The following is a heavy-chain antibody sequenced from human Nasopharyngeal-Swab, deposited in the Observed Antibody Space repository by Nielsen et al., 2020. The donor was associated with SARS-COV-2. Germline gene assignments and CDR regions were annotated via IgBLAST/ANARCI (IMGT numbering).Heavy chain of an antibody. CDR1: GYTFTSYG. CDR2: ISAYNGNT. Sequence: ASVKVSCKASGYTFTSYGISWVRQAPEQGLEWMGWISAYNGNTNYAQKLQGRVTMTTDTSTSTAYMELRSLRSDDTAVYYCARHYDFWSGYLPYYFDYWGQGTLVTVSS. CDR3: ARHYDFWSGYLPYYFDY. V-gene: IGHV1-18*01. J-gene: IGHJ4*02. D-gene: IGHD3-3*01.